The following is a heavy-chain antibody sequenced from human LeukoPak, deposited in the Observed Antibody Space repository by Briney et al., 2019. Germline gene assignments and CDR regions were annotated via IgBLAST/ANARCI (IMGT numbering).Heavy chain of an antibody. CDR1: GFTFSSYA. Sequence: HPGGSLRLSCAASGFTFSSYAMGWVRQAPGKGLEWVSAITASGGNTYYADSVKGRFTISRDNSKSTLYLQVNSLRAEDTAVYYCAKGNGYSYGRYYFDYWGQGTLVTVSS. CDR2: ITASGGNT. CDR3: AKGNGYSYGRYYFDY. D-gene: IGHD5-18*01. J-gene: IGHJ4*02. V-gene: IGHV3-23*01.